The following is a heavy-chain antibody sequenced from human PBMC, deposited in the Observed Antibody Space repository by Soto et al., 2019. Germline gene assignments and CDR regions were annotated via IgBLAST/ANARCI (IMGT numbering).Heavy chain of an antibody. D-gene: IGHD2-2*01. V-gene: IGHV3-30*18. Sequence: GGSLRLSCAASGFTFSSYGMHWVRQAPGKGLEWVAVISYDGSNKYYADSVKGRFTISRDNSKNTLYLQMNSLRAEDTAVYYCAKNYCSSTSCYEDWFDPWGQGTLVTVSS. CDR1: GFTFSSYG. CDR2: ISYDGSNK. J-gene: IGHJ5*02. CDR3: AKNYCSSTSCYEDWFDP.